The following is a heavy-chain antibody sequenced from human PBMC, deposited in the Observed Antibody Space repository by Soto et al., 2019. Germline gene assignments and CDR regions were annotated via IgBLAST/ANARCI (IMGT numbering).Heavy chain of an antibody. CDR1: GFTFSGYA. D-gene: IGHD6-13*01. CDR3: AREHSGIEQQLGISLWSNWLDP. Sequence: GGSLRLSCAASGFTFSGYAMHWVRQAPGKGLEWVAVISYDGSNKYYADSVKGRFTISRDNSKNTLYLQMNGLRAEDTAVYYCAREHSGIEQQLGISLWSNWLDPWGQGPPVTVYS. CDR2: ISYDGSNK. J-gene: IGHJ5*02. V-gene: IGHV3-30-3*01.